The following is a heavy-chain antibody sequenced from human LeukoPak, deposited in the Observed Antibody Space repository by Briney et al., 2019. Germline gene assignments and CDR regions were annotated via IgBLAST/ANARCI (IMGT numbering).Heavy chain of an antibody. V-gene: IGHV3-30*18. D-gene: IGHD3-22*01. CDR3: AKAYYYDSSGYSFDY. CDR2: ISYDGSNK. CDR1: GFTFSSYG. Sequence: PGGSLRLSCAASGFTFSSYGMHWVRQAPGKGLEWVAVISYDGSNKYYADSVKGRFTISRDNSKNTPYLQMNSLRAEDTAVYYCAKAYYYDSSGYSFDYWGQGTLVTVPS. J-gene: IGHJ4*02.